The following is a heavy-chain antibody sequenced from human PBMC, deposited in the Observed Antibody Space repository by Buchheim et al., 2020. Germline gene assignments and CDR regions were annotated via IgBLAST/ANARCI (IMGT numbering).Heavy chain of an antibody. D-gene: IGHD6-6*01. CDR3: ARSYSSSSSEFDY. CDR2: ISYDGSNK. J-gene: IGHJ4*02. V-gene: IGHV3-30-3*01. Sequence: QVQLVESGGGVVQPGRSLRLSCAASGFTFSSYAMHWVRQAPGKGLEWVAVISYDGSNKYYADTVKGRFTISRDNSKNTLYLKMSSLRAEDTAVYYCARSYSSSSSEFDYWGQGTL. CDR1: GFTFSSYA.